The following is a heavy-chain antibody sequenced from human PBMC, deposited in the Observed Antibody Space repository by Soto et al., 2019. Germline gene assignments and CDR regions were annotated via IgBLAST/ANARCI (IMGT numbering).Heavy chain of an antibody. CDR3: ARDQADWNWDAFDI. V-gene: IGHV4-31*03. D-gene: IGHD1-7*01. CDR1: GGSISSGGYY. CDR2: IYYSGST. Sequence: QVQLQESGPGLVKPSQTLSLTCTVSGGSISSGGYYWSWIRQHPGKGLEWIGYIYYSGSTYYNPSLKSRVTLSVDTSKNQFSLKLSSVTAADTAVYYCARDQADWNWDAFDIWGQGTMVTVSS. J-gene: IGHJ3*02.